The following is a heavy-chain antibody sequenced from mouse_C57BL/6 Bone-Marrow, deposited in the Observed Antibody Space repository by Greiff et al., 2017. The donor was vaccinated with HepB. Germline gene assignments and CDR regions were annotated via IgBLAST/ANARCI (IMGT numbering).Heavy chain of an antibody. D-gene: IGHD2-4*01. CDR1: GFTFSDYG. CDR2: ISSGSSTI. V-gene: IGHV5-17*01. CDR3: ARRGYDYDGPEPWFAY. Sequence: EVKLMESGGGLVKPGGSLKLSCAASGFTFSDYGMHWVRHAPEKGLEWVAYISSGSSTIYYADTVKGRFTISRDNAKNTLFLQMTSLRSEDTAMYYCARRGYDYDGPEPWFAYWGQGTLVTVSA. J-gene: IGHJ3*01.